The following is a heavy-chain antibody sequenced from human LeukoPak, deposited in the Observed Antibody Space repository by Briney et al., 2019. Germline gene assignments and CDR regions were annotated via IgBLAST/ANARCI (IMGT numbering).Heavy chain of an antibody. V-gene: IGHV4-4*07. D-gene: IGHD6-13*01. J-gene: IGHJ3*01. CDR1: GGSMSSYY. Sequence: SETLSLTCTVSGGSMSSYYWSFIRQPAGKGLEWIGRIHTSGTTYYTPSLKSRVTISVDTSKNQFSLKLSSVTAADTAVYYCARLFSSSWYRGAFDLWGQGTMVTVSS. CDR3: ARLFSSSWYRGAFDL. CDR2: IHTSGTT.